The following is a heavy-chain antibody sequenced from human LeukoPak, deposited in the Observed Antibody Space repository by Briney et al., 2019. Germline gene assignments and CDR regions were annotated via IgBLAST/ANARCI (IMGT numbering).Heavy chain of an antibody. CDR2: ISDSGTST. V-gene: IGHV3-23*01. D-gene: IGHD1-26*01. CDR1: GFTFSNYA. Sequence: GGSLRLSCAASGFTFSNYAMSWVRQAPGKGLEWVSTISDSGTSTYYADSVKGRFTISRDNSKNTLYLQMDSLRGEDTAIYYCARVGGSYYNYWGQGTLVTVSS. CDR3: ARVGGSYYNY. J-gene: IGHJ4*02.